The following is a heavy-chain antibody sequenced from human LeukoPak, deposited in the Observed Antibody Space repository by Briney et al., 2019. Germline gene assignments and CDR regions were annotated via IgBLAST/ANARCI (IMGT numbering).Heavy chain of an antibody. D-gene: IGHD3-3*01. Sequence: SVKVSCKASGGPFSSYAISWVRQAPGQGLEWMGGIIPIFGTANYAQKFQGRVTITADESTSTAYMELSSLRSEDTAVYYCARYRFSQKPYYFDYWGQGTLVTVSS. CDR3: ARYRFSQKPYYFDY. CDR2: IIPIFGTA. V-gene: IGHV1-69*13. J-gene: IGHJ4*02. CDR1: GGPFSSYA.